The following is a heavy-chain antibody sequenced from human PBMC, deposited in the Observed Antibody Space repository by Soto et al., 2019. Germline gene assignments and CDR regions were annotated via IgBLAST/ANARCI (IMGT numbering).Heavy chain of an antibody. Sequence: KPSETLSLTCAVYGGSFSGYYYSWIRQPPGKGLEWIGEINHSGSTNYNPSLKSRVTISVDTSKNQFSLKLSSVTAADTAVYYCARGGRYSSSWTPRAYYYGMDVWGQGTTVTVSS. D-gene: IGHD6-13*01. J-gene: IGHJ6*02. CDR1: GGSFSGYY. CDR2: INHSGST. V-gene: IGHV4-34*01. CDR3: ARGGRYSSSWTPRAYYYGMDV.